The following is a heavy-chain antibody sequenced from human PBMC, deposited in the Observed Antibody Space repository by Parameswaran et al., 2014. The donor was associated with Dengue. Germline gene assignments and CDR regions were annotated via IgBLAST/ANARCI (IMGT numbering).Heavy chain of an antibody. J-gene: IGHJ6*02. CDR3: ARKGGRYDLRTSYHPDHGLDV. CDR2: VFSSGSA. D-gene: IGHD3-3*01. V-gene: IGHV4-59*01. Sequence: WIRQPPGKGLEWIGYVFSSGSATYSPSLKSRVTISVDRSKNQCSLRLTSVTAADTAVYYCARKGGRYDLRTSYHPDHGLDVWGQGTTVTVSS.